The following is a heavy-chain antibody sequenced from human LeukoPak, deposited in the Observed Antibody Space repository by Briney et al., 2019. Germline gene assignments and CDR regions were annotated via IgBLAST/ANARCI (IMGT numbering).Heavy chain of an antibody. CDR3: ARDRNRKKIMVRGYEDYGMDA. D-gene: IGHD3-10*01. J-gene: IGHJ6*02. Sequence: PSETLSLTCTVSGASIYGYYWSWIRQPPGKGLEWIGSIFYSGSTGYNPSLKSRVTVSVDTSKNQFSLKLTSVTAADTAVYYCARDRNRKKIMVRGYEDYGMDAWGQGTTVTVS. CDR2: IFYSGST. CDR1: GASIYGYY. V-gene: IGHV4-59*01.